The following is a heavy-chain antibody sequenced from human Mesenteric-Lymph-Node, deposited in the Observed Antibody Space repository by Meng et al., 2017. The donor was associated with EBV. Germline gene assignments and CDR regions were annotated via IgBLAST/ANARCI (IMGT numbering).Heavy chain of an antibody. J-gene: IGHJ5*02. V-gene: IGHV6-1*01. CDR2: TYYRSKGYN. Sequence: VHLRQSGPVSVKPSQTLPLPCAISGDSVSSNSAAWNWIRQSPSRGLEWLGRTYYRSKGYNDYAVSVKSRMTINPDTSKNQFSLQLNSVTPEDTAVYYCARDRLTAMVKGGWFDPWGQGTLVTVSS. CDR1: GDSVSSNSAA. D-gene: IGHD5-18*01. CDR3: ARDRLTAMVKGGWFDP.